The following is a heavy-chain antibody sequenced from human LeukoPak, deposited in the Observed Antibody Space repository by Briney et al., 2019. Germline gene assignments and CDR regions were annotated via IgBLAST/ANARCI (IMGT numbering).Heavy chain of an antibody. D-gene: IGHD5-18*01. V-gene: IGHV5-51*01. J-gene: IGHJ4*02. CDR2: IYPGDSNI. CDR1: GYRFTSYW. Sequence: GESLKISCKGSGYRFTSYWIGWVRQMLGKGLEWMGIIYPGDSNIRYSPSFQGQVTISADKSISTAYLQWSSLKASDTAMYYCARHGYSYGFFDYWGQGTLVTVSS. CDR3: ARHGYSYGFFDY.